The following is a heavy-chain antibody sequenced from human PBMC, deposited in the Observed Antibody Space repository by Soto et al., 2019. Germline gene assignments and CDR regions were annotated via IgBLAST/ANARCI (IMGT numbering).Heavy chain of an antibody. J-gene: IGHJ3*01. CDR3: ASWHEREHAYDV. CDR2: LYDVFGS. CDR1: GLTVSDTKY. V-gene: IGHV3-53*01. Sequence: DVHLVESGGGLIQPGASLRLSCAAFGLTVSDTKYVAWVRQAPGKGLEWVSALYDVFGSFYADSVKGRFTTSSDRSKSTVYLQMNDLRPDDTAVYYCASWHEREHAYDVWGQGTTVIVSS. D-gene: IGHD1-1*01.